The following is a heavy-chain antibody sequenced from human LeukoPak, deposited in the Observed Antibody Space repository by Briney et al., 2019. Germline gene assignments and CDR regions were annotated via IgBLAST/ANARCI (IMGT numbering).Heavy chain of an antibody. CDR2: FEYGGST. Sequence: SETLSLTCTVSGGSISSSSYYWGWIRQAPGKGLEWIGSFEYGGSTYYNPSLKSRVTISVDTSKNQFSLKLSSVTAADTAVYYCARDGGPIFGVVNFDYWGQGTLVTVSS. D-gene: IGHD3-3*01. CDR1: GGSISSSSYY. V-gene: IGHV4-39*07. J-gene: IGHJ4*02. CDR3: ARDGGPIFGVVNFDY.